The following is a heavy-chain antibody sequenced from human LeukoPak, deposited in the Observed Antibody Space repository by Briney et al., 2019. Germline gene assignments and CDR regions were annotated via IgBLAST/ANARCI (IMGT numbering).Heavy chain of an antibody. D-gene: IGHD6-13*01. V-gene: IGHV3-48*01. CDR3: AKDPELDSSSWSAPIYYFDY. Sequence: GGSLRLSCAASRFTFTSYSLNWVRQAPGKGLEWVSYISTSSSTIYYADSVKGRFTISRDNAKNSLYLQMNSLRAEDTAVYYCAKDPELDSSSWSAPIYYFDYWGQGTLVTVSS. J-gene: IGHJ4*02. CDR1: RFTFTSYS. CDR2: ISTSSSTI.